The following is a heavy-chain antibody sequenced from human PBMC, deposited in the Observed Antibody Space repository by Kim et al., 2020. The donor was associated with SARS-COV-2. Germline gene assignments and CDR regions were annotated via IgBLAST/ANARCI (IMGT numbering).Heavy chain of an antibody. J-gene: IGHJ4*02. CDR3: ARRTGPTAFDN. CDR1: GFTVSSNY. D-gene: IGHD4-17*01. V-gene: IGHV3-53*01. Sequence: GGSLRLSCAASGFTVSSNYMSWVRQAPGKGLECVSVIYSVGSTYYTDSVKGRFTISRDNSKNTLFLQMNSLTAEDTAVYYCARRTGPTAFDNWGLGTLVTVSS. CDR2: IYSVGST.